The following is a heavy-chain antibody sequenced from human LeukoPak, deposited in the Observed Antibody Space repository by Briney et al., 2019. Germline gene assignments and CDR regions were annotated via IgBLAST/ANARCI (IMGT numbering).Heavy chain of an antibody. CDR2: IKPDGSEK. J-gene: IGHJ4*02. V-gene: IGHV3-7*03. D-gene: IGHD1-26*01. Sequence: GGSLRLSCAASGFTFSSSWMSWVRQAPGKGLEWVTNIKPDGSEKYHADSVKGRFTISRDNSKNTLYLQMNSLRAEDTAVYYCAKDRELRTFDYWGQGTLVTVSS. CDR3: AKDRELRTFDY. CDR1: GFTFSSSW.